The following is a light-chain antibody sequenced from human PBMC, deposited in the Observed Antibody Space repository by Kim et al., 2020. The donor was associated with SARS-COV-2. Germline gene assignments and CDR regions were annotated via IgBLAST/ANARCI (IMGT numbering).Light chain of an antibody. J-gene: IGKJ2*01. CDR1: HHINNY. CDR2: DAS. Sequence: DIQMTQSPPSLSASVGDRLTITCQASHHINNYLNWYQQKPGTAPKLLIYDASNLETGVPSRFSGSGSGTDFTFTISSLQPEDVATYFCQQYHTLPYTFGQGTKLEI. CDR3: QQYHTLPYT. V-gene: IGKV1-33*01.